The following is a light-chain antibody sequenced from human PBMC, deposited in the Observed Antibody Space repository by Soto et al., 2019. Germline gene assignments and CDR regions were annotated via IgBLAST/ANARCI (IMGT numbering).Light chain of an antibody. CDR3: QQYNNWPPNT. J-gene: IGKJ2*01. Sequence: IVMTQSTATLSVSPGERATLSCRASQSVSSNLAWYQQKPGQAPRLLIYGASTRATGIPGRFSGSGSGTEFTLTISSLQSEDFAVYYCQQYNNWPPNTFGQGTKLEIK. CDR1: QSVSSN. CDR2: GAS. V-gene: IGKV3-15*01.